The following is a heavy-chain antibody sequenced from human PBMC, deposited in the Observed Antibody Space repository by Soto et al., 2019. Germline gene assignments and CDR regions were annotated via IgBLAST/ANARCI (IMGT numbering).Heavy chain of an antibody. J-gene: IGHJ5*02. V-gene: IGHV3-30*18. CDR1: GFTFSSYG. CDR3: AKDFAPLAAVDNWFDP. CDR2: ISYDGSNK. Sequence: GGSLRLSCAASGFTFSSYGMHWVRQAPGKRLEWVAVISYDGSNKYYADSVKGRFTISRDNSKNTLYLQMNSLRAEDTAVYYCAKDFAPLAAVDNWFDPWGQGTLVTVSS. D-gene: IGHD6-19*01.